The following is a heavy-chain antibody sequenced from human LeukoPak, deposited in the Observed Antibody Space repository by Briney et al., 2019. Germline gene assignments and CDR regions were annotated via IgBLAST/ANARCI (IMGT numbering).Heavy chain of an antibody. D-gene: IGHD3-9*01. Sequence: GGSLRLSCAASGFTFSSYGMHWVRQAPGKGLEWVAVIWYDGSNKYYADSVKGRFTISRDDSKNTLYLQMNSLRAEDTAVYYCAKGGSYDILTGSDYWGQGTLVTVSS. V-gene: IGHV3-33*06. CDR2: IWYDGSNK. J-gene: IGHJ4*02. CDR3: AKGGSYDILTGSDY. CDR1: GFTFSSYG.